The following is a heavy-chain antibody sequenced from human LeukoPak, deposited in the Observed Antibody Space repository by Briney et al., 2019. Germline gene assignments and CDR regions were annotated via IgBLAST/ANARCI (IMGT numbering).Heavy chain of an antibody. CDR2: IIPSLDVA. V-gene: IGHV1-69*04. CDR1: GDTFIPYT. CDR3: ARDHCTPGTCLGGH. J-gene: IGHJ4*02. Sequence: SVKVSCKASGDTFIPYTFSWVRQAPGQGLEWVGRIIPSLDVANYAQKFQGRVTLSVDRDTATTYMEVTSLRSEDTAIYYCARDHCTPGTCLGGHWGQGTLVTVSS. D-gene: IGHD2-15*01.